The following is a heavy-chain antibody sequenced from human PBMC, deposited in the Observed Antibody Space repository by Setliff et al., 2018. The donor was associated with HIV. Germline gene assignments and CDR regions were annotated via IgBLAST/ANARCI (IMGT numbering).Heavy chain of an antibody. V-gene: IGHV1-69*05. J-gene: IGHJ4*02. Sequence: SVKVSCKASGGTLRSYGMTWVRQAPGQGPEWMGGIIPMYGVTNYAQKFQGRVTITTDESTSTAYMELSSLRPEDTAVYYCASPTAIPHWGQGTLVTVSS. CDR2: IIPMYGVT. D-gene: IGHD2-21*02. CDR1: GGTLRSYG. CDR3: ASPTAIPH.